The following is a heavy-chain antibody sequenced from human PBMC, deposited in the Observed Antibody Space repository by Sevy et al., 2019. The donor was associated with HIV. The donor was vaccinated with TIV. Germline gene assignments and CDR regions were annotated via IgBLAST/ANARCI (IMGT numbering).Heavy chain of an antibody. V-gene: IGHV3-23*01. Sequence: GGSLRLSCAASGLTFSSYAMSWVRQAPGKGLEWVSPISGSGGSTYYADSVKGRFTISRDNSKNTLYLQMNSLRAEDTAVYYCAKDLYDILTGYSTTFDYWGQGTLVTVSS. CDR1: GLTFSSYA. J-gene: IGHJ4*02. CDR3: AKDLYDILTGYSTTFDY. D-gene: IGHD3-9*01. CDR2: ISGSGGST.